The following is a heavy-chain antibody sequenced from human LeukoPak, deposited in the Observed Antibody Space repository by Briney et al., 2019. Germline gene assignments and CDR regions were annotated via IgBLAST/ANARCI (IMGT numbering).Heavy chain of an antibody. D-gene: IGHD2-2*01. CDR3: ARDHEDCSSASCYD. J-gene: IGHJ4*02. Sequence: ASVKVSCKASGYTFIGYFMNWVRQAPGQGLEWMGRINPNSGGTNYAQKFQGRVTMTRDTSISTAYMELSGLRSDDTAVYYCARDHEDCSSASCYDWGQGTLVTVSS. CDR2: INPNSGGT. V-gene: IGHV1-2*06. CDR1: GYTFIGYF.